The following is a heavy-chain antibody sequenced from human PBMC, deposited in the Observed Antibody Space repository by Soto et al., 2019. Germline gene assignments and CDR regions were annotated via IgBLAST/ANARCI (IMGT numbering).Heavy chain of an antibody. CDR2: MSAYSGDT. Sequence: ASVKVSCKASGYPFTTYGMSWVRQAPGQGLEWMGWMSAYSGDTRYAQKFQGRVTMTRDTSTSTAYMELGSLGSDDTAVYYCTREVENFRGISSFGYWGQGSLVTSPQ. D-gene: IGHD3-3*02. V-gene: IGHV1-18*04. CDR1: GYPFTTYG. CDR3: TREVENFRGISSFGY. J-gene: IGHJ4*02.